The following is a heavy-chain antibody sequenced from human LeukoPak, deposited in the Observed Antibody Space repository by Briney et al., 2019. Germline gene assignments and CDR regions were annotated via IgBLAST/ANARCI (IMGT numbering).Heavy chain of an antibody. J-gene: IGHJ5*02. CDR2: IYHSGST. V-gene: IGHV4-4*02. Sequence: SETLSLTCAVSGGSISSSNWWSWVRQPPGKGLEWIGEIYHSGSTNYNPSLKSRVTISVDTSKNQFSLKLSSVTAADTAVYYCARDRGIRVASEAVGWFDPWGQGTLVTVSS. CDR1: GGSISSSNW. D-gene: IGHD5-12*01. CDR3: ARDRGIRVASEAVGWFDP.